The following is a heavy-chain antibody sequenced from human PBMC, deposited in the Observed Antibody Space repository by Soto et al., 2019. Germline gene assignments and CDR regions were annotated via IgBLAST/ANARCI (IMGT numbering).Heavy chain of an antibody. V-gene: IGHV3-30-3*01. D-gene: IGHD3-22*01. Sequence: GGSLRLSCAASGFTFSSYAMHWVRQAPGKGLEWVAVISYDGSNKYYADSVKGRFTISRDNSKNTLYLQMNSLRAEDTAVYYCARDPKVHYDSSGPRHYYYYYYGMDVWGQGTRVTVSS. CDR2: ISYDGSNK. J-gene: IGHJ6*02. CDR3: ARDPKVHYDSSGPRHYYYYYYGMDV. CDR1: GFTFSSYA.